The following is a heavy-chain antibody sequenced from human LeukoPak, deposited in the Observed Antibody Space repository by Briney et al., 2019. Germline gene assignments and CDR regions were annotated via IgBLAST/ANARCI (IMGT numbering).Heavy chain of an antibody. CDR2: IYYSGST. CDR1: GGSISSSSYY. CDR3: AREFSGTSIAARVFDS. D-gene: IGHD6-6*01. J-gene: IGHJ4*02. V-gene: IGHV4-39*07. Sequence: SETLSLTCTVSGGSISSSSYYWGWIRQPPGKGLEWIGSIYYSGSTYYNPSLKSRVTISVDTSKNQFSLNLSSVTAADTAIYYCAREFSGTSIAARVFDSWGQGTLVTVSS.